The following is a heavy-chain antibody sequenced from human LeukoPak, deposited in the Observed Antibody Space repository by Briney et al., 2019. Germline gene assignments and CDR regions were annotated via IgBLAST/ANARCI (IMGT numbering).Heavy chain of an antibody. CDR1: SGSFSGYY. V-gene: IGHV4-38-2*01. D-gene: IGHD1-26*01. J-gene: IGHJ4*02. CDR2: IYHSGST. CDR3: ARMRELRREYYFDY. Sequence: SETLSLTCAVYSGSFSGYYWGWIRQPPGKGLEWIGSIYHSGSTYYNPSLKSRVTISVDTSKNQFSLKLSSVTAADTAVYYCARMRELRREYYFDYWGQGTLVTVSS.